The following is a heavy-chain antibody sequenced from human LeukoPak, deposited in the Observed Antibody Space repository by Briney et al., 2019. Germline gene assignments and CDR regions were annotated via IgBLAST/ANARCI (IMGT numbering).Heavy chain of an antibody. V-gene: IGHV3-48*03. CDR3: ARGGVLLWFGEPYDAFDI. CDR2: ISSSGSNI. CDR1: GVNFSSYE. Sequence: GGSLRLSCAASGVNFSSYEMNWVRQAPGKVLEWVSNISSSGSNIYYADSVKGRFTISRDNANNSLYLQMNSLRAEDTAVYYCARGGVLLWFGEPYDAFDIWGQGTMVTVSS. J-gene: IGHJ3*02. D-gene: IGHD3-10*01.